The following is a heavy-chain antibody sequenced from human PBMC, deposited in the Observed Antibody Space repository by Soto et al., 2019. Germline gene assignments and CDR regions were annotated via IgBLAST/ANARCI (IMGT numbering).Heavy chain of an antibody. V-gene: IGHV1-2*02. J-gene: IGHJ5*02. CDR2: INAHSGGT. Sequence: ASVKVSCKASGFSFTGYYIHWLRQAPGQGLEWMGWINAHSGGTEYAQKFQGRVTLTRDTSIATAYLTLTSLTSDDTALYYCAKDLTRQLAYWLDPWGQGTQVTGS. D-gene: IGHD6-6*01. CDR1: GFSFTGYY. CDR3: AKDLTRQLAYWLDP.